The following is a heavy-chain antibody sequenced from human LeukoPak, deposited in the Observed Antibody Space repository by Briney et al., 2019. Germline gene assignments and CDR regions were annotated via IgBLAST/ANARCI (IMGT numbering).Heavy chain of an antibody. J-gene: IGHJ4*02. CDR3: AKTWDPDY. CDR1: GXTFSTYG. D-gene: IGHD1-26*01. V-gene: IGHV3-30*18. CDR2: ISYDGSIM. Sequence: PGGSLRLSCAAAGXTFSTYGMHWVRQAPGKGLEWVAVISYDGSIMYYADSVKGRFTISRDNSKNTLYLQMNSLRAEDTAVYYCAKTWDPDYWGQGTLVTVSS.